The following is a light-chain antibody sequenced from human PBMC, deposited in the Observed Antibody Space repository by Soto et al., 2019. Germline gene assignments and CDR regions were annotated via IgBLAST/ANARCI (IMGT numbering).Light chain of an antibody. CDR1: QSVSSY. Sequence: DIVLTQPPATLSLSPGERTTPSCRASQSVSSYLALYQHKPCQAPRLLIHDASNRAAGTPARFSGSCSGTDFTLIISSLEPEDFAVYYCQQRSNWPPLTFGGGTRVEIK. CDR2: DAS. V-gene: IGKV3-11*01. CDR3: QQRSNWPPLT. J-gene: IGKJ4*02.